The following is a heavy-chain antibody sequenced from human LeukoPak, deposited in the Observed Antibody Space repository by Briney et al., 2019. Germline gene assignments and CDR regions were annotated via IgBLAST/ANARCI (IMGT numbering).Heavy chain of an antibody. J-gene: IGHJ3*02. V-gene: IGHV1-2*02. D-gene: IGHD3-16*02. CDR1: GYIFTGYY. Sequence: ASVKVSCKASGYIFTGYYMHWVRQAPGQGLEWMGWINPNSGGTNYAQKFQGRVTMTRDTSISTAYMELSRLRSDDTAVYYCARGEGLRLGELSLGDAFDIWGQGTMVTVSS. CDR3: ARGEGLRLGELSLGDAFDI. CDR2: INPNSGGT.